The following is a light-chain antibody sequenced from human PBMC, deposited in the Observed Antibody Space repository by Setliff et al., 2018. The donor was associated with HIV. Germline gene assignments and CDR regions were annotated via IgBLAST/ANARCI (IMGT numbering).Light chain of an antibody. V-gene: IGLV2-14*03. CDR3: SSYTSSSTYV. J-gene: IGLJ1*01. CDR1: SSDVGGYKY. Sequence: QSALTQPASVSGSPGQSITISCTGTSSDVGGYKYVSWYQQHPGRAPKLMIYDVSNRPSGVSNRLSGSKSGNTASLTISGLQAEDEADYYCSSYTSSSTYVFGTGTKVTVL. CDR2: DVS.